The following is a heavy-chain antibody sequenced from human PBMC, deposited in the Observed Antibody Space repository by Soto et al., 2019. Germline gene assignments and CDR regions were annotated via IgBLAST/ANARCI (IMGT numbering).Heavy chain of an antibody. J-gene: IGHJ5*02. CDR3: ARNAHPGSMRWFDP. CDR2: ISFSGTT. Sequence: SETLSLTCTVSGGSISSSDYYWNWIRQLPGKGLEWIGYISFSGTTYYSPSLKSRVVISIDTSENHFSLQLTSVTAADTAVYYCARNAHPGSMRWFDPGGQGTLVTVSS. CDR1: GGSISSSDYY. V-gene: IGHV4-31*03. D-gene: IGHD3-10*01.